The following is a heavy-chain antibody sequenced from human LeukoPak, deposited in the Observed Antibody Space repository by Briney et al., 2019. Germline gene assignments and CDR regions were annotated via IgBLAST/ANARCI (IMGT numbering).Heavy chain of an antibody. V-gene: IGHV1-18*01. D-gene: IGHD2-15*01. CDR2: ISAYNGYA. J-gene: IGHJ4*02. CDR1: GYTFTSYG. CDR3: ARNDSSAYDY. Sequence: ASVKVSCKASGYTFTSYGTSWVRQAAGQRLEWMGWISAYNGYAKYAQNVQGRVTMTTDTSTSTAYMDLRSLRSDDTAVYYCARNDSSAYDYWGQGTLVTVSS.